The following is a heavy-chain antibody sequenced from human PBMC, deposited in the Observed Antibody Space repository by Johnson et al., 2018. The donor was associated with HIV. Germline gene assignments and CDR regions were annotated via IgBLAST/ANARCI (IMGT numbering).Heavy chain of an antibody. CDR2: IKEDGSEK. D-gene: IGHD7-27*01. CDR3: AGDMGTHAFDI. CDR1: GFTFSSHW. J-gene: IGHJ3*02. V-gene: IGHV3-7*04. Sequence: VHLVESGGALVQPGGSLRLSCAASGFTFSSHWMNWVRQAPWKGLEWVANIKEDGSEKKYVDSVKGRFTISRDNAKNSLYLQMNSLRAEDTAVYYCAGDMGTHAFDIWGQGTMVTVSS.